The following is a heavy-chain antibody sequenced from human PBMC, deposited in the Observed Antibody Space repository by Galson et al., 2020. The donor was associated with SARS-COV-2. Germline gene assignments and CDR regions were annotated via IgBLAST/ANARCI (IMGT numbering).Heavy chain of an antibody. D-gene: IGHD3-22*01. V-gene: IGHV3-7*01. CDR1: GFTFSSYW. Sequence: GESLKISCAASGFTFSSYWMSWVRQAPGKGLEWVANIKPDGTEKFYVDSVKGRFTMSRDNAKNSLYLQMNSLRAEDTAVYYCARGDYYDSSGYFSDAFDIWGQGTMVTVSS. J-gene: IGHJ3*02. CDR2: IKPDGTEK. CDR3: ARGDYYDSSGYFSDAFDI.